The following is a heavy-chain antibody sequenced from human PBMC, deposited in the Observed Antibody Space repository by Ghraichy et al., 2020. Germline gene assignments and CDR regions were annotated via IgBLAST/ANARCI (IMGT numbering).Heavy chain of an antibody. D-gene: IGHD3/OR15-3a*01. J-gene: IGHJ1*01. V-gene: IGHV3-23*01. CDR2: ITDNGGTT. CDR3: AKFARDWPNEYLQH. CDR1: GFTFRTYA. Sequence: GESLNISCAASGFTFRTYAMSWVRQDPGKRLEWVSAITDNGGTTYDAESVKGRFTISRDNSKNTLFLQMNSLRGEDTAVYYCAKFARDWPNEYLQHWGQGALVTVSS.